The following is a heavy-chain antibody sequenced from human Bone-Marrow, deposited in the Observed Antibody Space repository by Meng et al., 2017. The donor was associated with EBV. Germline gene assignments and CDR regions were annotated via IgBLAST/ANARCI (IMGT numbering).Heavy chain of an antibody. Sequence: QVQLQESGPGLVKPSETLSLSCRVSGSSVSSDSYYWSWIRQPPGKGLEWIGSIYYSGTTHYNPSLKSRVTISVDTSKNQLSLKVNSVTAADTGVYYCARPGYCGEPSCYHRERPFDYWGQGTLVTVYS. V-gene: IGHV4-39*01. D-gene: IGHD2-2*01. CDR1: GSSVSSDSYY. CDR3: ARPGYCGEPSCYHRERPFDY. J-gene: IGHJ4*02. CDR2: IYYSGTT.